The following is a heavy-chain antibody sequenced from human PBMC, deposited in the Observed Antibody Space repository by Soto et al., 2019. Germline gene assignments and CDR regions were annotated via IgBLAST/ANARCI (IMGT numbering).Heavy chain of an antibody. V-gene: IGHV1-69*04. D-gene: IGHD3-10*01. J-gene: IGHJ4*02. Sequence: ASVKVSCKASGGTFSSYTISWVRQAPGQGLEWMGRIIPILGIANYAQKFQGRVTITADKSTSTAYMELSSLRSEDTAVYYCARDEGGSGSYYSISYFDYWGQGTLVTVSS. CDR3: ARDEGGSGSYYSISYFDY. CDR1: GGTFSSYT. CDR2: IIPILGIA.